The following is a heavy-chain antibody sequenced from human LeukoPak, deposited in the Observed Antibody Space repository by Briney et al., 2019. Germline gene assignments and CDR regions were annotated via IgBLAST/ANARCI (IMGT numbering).Heavy chain of an antibody. V-gene: IGHV3-9*01. Sequence: PGESLRLSCAASGFTFDDYAMHWVRQAPGKGLEWVSGISWNSGSIGYADSVKGRFTISRDNAKNSLYLQMNSLRAEDTALYYCAKDTAFDHYYYYGMDVWGQGTTVTVSS. CDR3: AKDTAFDHYYYYGMDV. CDR1: GFTFDDYA. CDR2: ISWNSGSI. D-gene: IGHD2-2*01. J-gene: IGHJ6*02.